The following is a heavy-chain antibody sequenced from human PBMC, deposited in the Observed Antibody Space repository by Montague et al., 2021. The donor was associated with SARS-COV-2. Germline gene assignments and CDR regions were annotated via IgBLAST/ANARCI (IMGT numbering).Heavy chain of an antibody. CDR3: ARHPTTVTTFH. D-gene: IGHD4-17*01. V-gene: IGHV4-39*01. Sequence: SETLSLTCTVSGDSITSIIHYWGWIRQPPGKGLEWIASIFYTGTXYYNPSLKSRVTISLDTSKSQFSLNLTSVTAADTAVYFCARHPTTVTTFHWGQGSLVTVSS. CDR1: GDSITSIIHY. J-gene: IGHJ4*02. CDR2: IFYTGTX.